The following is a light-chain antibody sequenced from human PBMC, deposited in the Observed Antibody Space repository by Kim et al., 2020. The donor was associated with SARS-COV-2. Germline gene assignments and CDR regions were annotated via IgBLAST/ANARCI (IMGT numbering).Light chain of an antibody. Sequence: SVSAGERATLSRRASQSVSSNLDWYQQKPGQAPRLLIYGASTRATGIPARFSGSGAGTEFTLTISSLQSEEFAVYYWQQYNNWPYTVGEGPKLEI. CDR2: GAS. CDR3: QQYNNWPYT. CDR1: QSVSSN. V-gene: IGKV3-15*01. J-gene: IGKJ2*01.